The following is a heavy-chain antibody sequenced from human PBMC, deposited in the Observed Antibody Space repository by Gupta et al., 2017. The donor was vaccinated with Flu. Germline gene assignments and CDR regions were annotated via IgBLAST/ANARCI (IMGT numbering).Heavy chain of an antibody. V-gene: IGHV3-33*01. CDR2: IWYDGSNK. J-gene: IGHJ6*03. D-gene: IGHD6-25*01. CDR3: ARHIGAAAAYYYNYYMDV. CDR1: GFPFSSYG. Sequence: QVQLVESGGGVVQPGRSLRPSCAASGFPFSSYGMHWVRQAPGKGLEWVAVIWYDGSNKYYADSVKGRFTISRDNSKNTQYLQMNSLRAEDTAVYYCARHIGAAAAYYYNYYMDVWGKGTTVTVSS.